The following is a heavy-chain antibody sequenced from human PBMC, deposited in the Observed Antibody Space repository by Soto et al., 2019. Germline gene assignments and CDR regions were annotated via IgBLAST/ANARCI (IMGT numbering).Heavy chain of an antibody. V-gene: IGHV4-34*01. D-gene: IGHD6-6*01. CDR1: GGSFSGYY. Sequence: QVQLQQWGAGLLKPSETLSLTCAVYGGSFSGYYWSWIRQPPGKGLEWIGEINHSGSTNYNPSLKSRVTISVDTSQNQFSLKLSSVTAADTAVYYCARSSSSYYFDYWGQGTLVTVSS. CDR2: INHSGST. CDR3: ARSSSSYYFDY. J-gene: IGHJ4*02.